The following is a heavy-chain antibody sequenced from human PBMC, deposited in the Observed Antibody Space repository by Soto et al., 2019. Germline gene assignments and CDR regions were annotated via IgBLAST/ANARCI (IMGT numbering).Heavy chain of an antibody. CDR2: IYYSGST. D-gene: IGHD1-26*01. J-gene: IGHJ3*02. CDR3: ARDSGSYRAYDAFDI. CDR1: GGSISSYY. Sequence: SETLSLTCTVSGGSISSYYWSWIRQPPGKGLEWIGYIYYSGSTNYNPSLKRRVTISVDTCKIQFSLKLSSVTAAVTAVYYCARDSGSYRAYDAFDIWGQGTMVTVSS. V-gene: IGHV4-59*01.